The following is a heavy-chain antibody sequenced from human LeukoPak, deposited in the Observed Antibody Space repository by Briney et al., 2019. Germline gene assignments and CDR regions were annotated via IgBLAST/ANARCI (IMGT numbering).Heavy chain of an antibody. CDR1: GFTFSSYA. CDR3: AKGGAMADKYYQE. V-gene: IGHV3-23*01. CDR2: TTDSGSRT. D-gene: IGHD6-19*01. J-gene: IGHJ1*01. Sequence: PGGSLRLSCAASGFTFSSYAMRWVRQAPGKGLEWVSSTTDSGSRTYYADSVKGRFTISRDNSKNMLYLQMNSLRAEDTAVHYCAKGGAMADKYYQEWGQGTLVTVSS.